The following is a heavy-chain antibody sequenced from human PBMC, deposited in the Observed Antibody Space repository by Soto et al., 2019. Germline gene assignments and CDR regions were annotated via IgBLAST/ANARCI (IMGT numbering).Heavy chain of an antibody. Sequence: QVQLVQSGAEVKKSGASVKVACKASGYTFTSHDINWVRQATGQGLEWMGWMNPNSGNTGYAQKFQGRVTMTRNTSISTDYMELSSLRSEDTAVYYWARWDDGVYARCDEWGQGTLVTVSS. V-gene: IGHV1-8*01. CDR3: ARWDDGVYARCDE. D-gene: IGHD4-17*01. CDR1: GYTFTSHD. J-gene: IGHJ4*02. CDR2: MNPNSGNT.